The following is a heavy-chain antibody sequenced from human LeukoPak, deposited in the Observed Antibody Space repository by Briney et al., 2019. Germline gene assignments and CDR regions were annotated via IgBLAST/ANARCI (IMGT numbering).Heavy chain of an antibody. CDR1: GGSISSYY. D-gene: IGHD6-13*01. Sequence: PSETLSLTCTVSGGSISSYYWSWIRPPAGRGLEWIGRVYTSGSTNYNPSLKSRVTMSVDTSKNQFSLKLSSVTAADTAMYYCARNGAATDPFDYWGQGALVTVSS. CDR2: VYTSGST. J-gene: IGHJ4*02. CDR3: ARNGAATDPFDY. V-gene: IGHV4-4*07.